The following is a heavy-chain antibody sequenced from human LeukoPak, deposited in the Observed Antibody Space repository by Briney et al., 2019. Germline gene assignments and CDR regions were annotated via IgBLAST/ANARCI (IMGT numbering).Heavy chain of an antibody. J-gene: IGHJ5*02. CDR2: INPNSGGT. Sequence: ASVKVSCKASGYTFTGYYMHWVRQAPGQGLEWMGWINPNSGGTNYAQKFQGRVTMTRDTSISTAYMELSRLRSDDTAVYYCARDLSGLRFLEWLSWGQGTLVTVSS. V-gene: IGHV1-2*02. CDR3: ARDLSGLRFLEWLS. D-gene: IGHD3-3*01. CDR1: GYTFTGYY.